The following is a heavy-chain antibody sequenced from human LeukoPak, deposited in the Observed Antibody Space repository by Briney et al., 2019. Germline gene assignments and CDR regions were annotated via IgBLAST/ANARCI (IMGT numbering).Heavy chain of an antibody. V-gene: IGHV4-4*07. D-gene: IGHD3-22*01. CDR3: ARDQTYYVSSGYYYVTYLQH. J-gene: IGHJ1*01. Sequence: TASETLSLTCTVSGASISSSYCTWIRQPAGEGLEWIGRISSGGSTTYNPSFKSRVTMSLDTSKKQFSLNLTPVTAADTAVYYCARDQTYYVSSGYYYVTYLQHWGQGILVTVSS. CDR2: ISSGGST. CDR1: GASISSSY.